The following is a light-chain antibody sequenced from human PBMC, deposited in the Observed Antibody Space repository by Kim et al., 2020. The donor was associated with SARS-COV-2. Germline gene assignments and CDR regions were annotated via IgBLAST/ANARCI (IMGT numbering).Light chain of an antibody. V-gene: IGKV1-39*01. CDR2: AAS. Sequence: SVGDRVFITRRTSQSIITHLNWYRQKPRIAPELLIYAASTLQTGVPSRFSGSGSGTEFTGTIRALQPGDSATYFCQQGYSSPQITFGQRTRLEIK. CDR3: QQGYSSPQIT. CDR1: QSIITH. J-gene: IGKJ5*01.